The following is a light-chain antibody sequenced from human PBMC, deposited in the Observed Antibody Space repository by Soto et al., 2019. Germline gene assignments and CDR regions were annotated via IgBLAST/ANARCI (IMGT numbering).Light chain of an antibody. CDR3: LQTDSVPYT. CDR2: FAS. Sequence: DIQMTQSPSSLSASVGDRVTITCQASQDISNYLNWYQLKPGRPPKLLIYFASSLQAGVPSRFSGAGSETDFTLTITDLQPEDFTSYFCLQTDSVPYTFGQGT. CDR1: QDISNY. J-gene: IGKJ2*01. V-gene: IGKV1-39*01.